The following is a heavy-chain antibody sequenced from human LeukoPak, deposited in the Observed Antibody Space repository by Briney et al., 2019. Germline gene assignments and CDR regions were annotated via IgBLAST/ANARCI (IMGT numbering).Heavy chain of an antibody. Sequence: GGSLRLSCAASGFTVSNAWMSWVRQAPGKGLEWVAFISDDGSRQHYADSVKGRFTISRDNSKNTLNLQMNSLRAEDTAVYYCVKDRTGTYTLDYWGQGTLVTVSS. D-gene: IGHD3-10*01. V-gene: IGHV3-30*18. CDR1: GFTVSNAW. CDR2: ISDDGSRQ. CDR3: VKDRTGTYTLDY. J-gene: IGHJ4*02.